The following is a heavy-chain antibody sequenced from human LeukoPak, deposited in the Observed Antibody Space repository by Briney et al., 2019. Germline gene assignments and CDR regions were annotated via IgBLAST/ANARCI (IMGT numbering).Heavy chain of an antibody. V-gene: IGHV1-18*01. D-gene: IGHD3-16*01. Sequence: GASVKVSCKASGYTFTSYGISRARQAPGQGLEWMGWISTDNGDTTYAQKFQGRVTMTTDTSTGTAYMELRSLRSDDTAVYYCAREGLGELTLDCWGQGTLVTVSS. CDR2: ISTDNGDT. CDR1: GYTFTSYG. CDR3: AREGLGELTLDC. J-gene: IGHJ4*02.